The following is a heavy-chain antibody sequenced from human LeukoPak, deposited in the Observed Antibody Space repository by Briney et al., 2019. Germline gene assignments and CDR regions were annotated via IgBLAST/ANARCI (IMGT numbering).Heavy chain of an antibody. Sequence: GRSLRLSCAASGFTFDDYAMHWVRQAPGKGLEWVSGINWNSNSVGYADSVKGRFTISRDNAKNSVYLQMNSLRAEDIAFYFCARSLQSQWLYAHFDYWGQGTLVTVSS. CDR2: INWNSNSV. D-gene: IGHD3-22*01. CDR3: ARSLQSQWLYAHFDY. J-gene: IGHJ4*02. CDR1: GFTFDDYA. V-gene: IGHV3-9*03.